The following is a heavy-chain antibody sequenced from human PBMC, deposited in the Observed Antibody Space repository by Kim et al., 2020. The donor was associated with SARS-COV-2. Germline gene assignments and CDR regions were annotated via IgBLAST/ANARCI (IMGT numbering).Heavy chain of an antibody. D-gene: IGHD2-21*01. CDR2: IKQDGSEK. J-gene: IGHJ4*02. CDR1: GFTFSNNW. CDR3: VRGGHECGAY. V-gene: IGHV3-7*05. Sequence: GGSLRLSCAASGFTFSNNWMHWVRQAPGKGLEWVANIKQDGSEKYYVDSVRGRFTISRDNAKNSLYLQMNSLRVEDTAVYYCVRGGHECGAYWGQGPLV.